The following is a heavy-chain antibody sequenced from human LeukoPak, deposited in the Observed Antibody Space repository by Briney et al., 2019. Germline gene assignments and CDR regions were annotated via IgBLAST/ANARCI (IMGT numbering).Heavy chain of an antibody. D-gene: IGHD3-9*01. CDR2: IYYTGTS. J-gene: IGHJ4*02. CDR1: GGSISIYY. CDR3: ARGEDFERYYLAY. V-gene: IGHV4-59*01. Sequence: SETLSLTCSVSGGSISIYYWTWIRQIPGKGLEWIGYIYYTGTSNYNPLFESRATISVDTSKNQFSLKLTSVTAADTAVYFCARGEDFERYYLAYWGQGTLVTVSS.